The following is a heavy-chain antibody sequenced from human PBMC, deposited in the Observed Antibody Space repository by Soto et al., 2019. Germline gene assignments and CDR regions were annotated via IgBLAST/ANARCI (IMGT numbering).Heavy chain of an antibody. CDR1: EFTFSSYS. J-gene: IGHJ4*02. D-gene: IGHD3-10*01. CDR2: ISSSSTYI. Sequence: EVQLVESGGGLVKPGGSLRLSCAGSEFTFSSYSMNWVRQAPGKGLEWVSSISSSSTYIYYADSVKGRFTISRDNAKNSLYLQMNSLRDEDTVVYYCARGDLVRGGKPRVDYWGQGTLVTVSS. CDR3: ARGDLVRGGKPRVDY. V-gene: IGHV3-21*01.